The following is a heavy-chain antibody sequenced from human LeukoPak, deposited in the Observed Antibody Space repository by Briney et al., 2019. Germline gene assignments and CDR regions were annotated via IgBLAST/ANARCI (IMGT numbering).Heavy chain of an antibody. CDR2: IYYSGST. J-gene: IGHJ4*02. D-gene: IGHD2-2*01. CDR1: GGSISSSSYY. CDR3: ARLNIVVVPAGELGPYFDY. Sequence: PSETLSLTCTVSGGSISSSSYYWGWLRQPPGKGLEWIGSIYYSGSTYYNPSLKSRVTISVDTSKNQFSLKLSSVTAADTAVYYCARLNIVVVPAGELGPYFDYWGQGALVTVSS. V-gene: IGHV4-39*01.